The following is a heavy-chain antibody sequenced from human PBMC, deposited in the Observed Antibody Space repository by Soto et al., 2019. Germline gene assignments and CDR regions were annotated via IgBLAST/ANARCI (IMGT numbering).Heavy chain of an antibody. J-gene: IGHJ4*02. CDR2: IYYTGST. CDR1: GGSISSYY. V-gene: IGHV4-59*01. Sequence: SETLSLTCTVSGGSISSYYWSWIRQPPGKGLEWIGYIYYTGSTNYNSSLKSRVTISVDTSKNQFSLKLSSVTAADTAVYYCARSDYYDSSGYFDDWGQGTLVTVSS. CDR3: ARSDYYDSSGYFDD. D-gene: IGHD3-22*01.